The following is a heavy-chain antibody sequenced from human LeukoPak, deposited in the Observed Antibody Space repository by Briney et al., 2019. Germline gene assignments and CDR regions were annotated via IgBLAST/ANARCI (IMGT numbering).Heavy chain of an antibody. CDR3: AKDQKLLWFGELSWGFDP. V-gene: IGHV3-30*18. D-gene: IGHD3-10*01. Sequence: GGSLRLSCAASGFTFSSYGMHWVRQAPGKGLEWVAVISYDGSNKYYADSVKGRFTISRDNSKNTLYLQMNSLRAEDTAVYYCAKDQKLLWFGELSWGFDPWGQGTLVTVSS. CDR1: GFTFSSYG. CDR2: ISYDGSNK. J-gene: IGHJ5*02.